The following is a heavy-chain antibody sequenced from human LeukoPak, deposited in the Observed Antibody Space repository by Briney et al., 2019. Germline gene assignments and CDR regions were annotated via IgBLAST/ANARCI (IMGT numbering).Heavy chain of an antibody. D-gene: IGHD3-3*01. CDR2: IIPIFGTA. V-gene: IGHV1-69*05. J-gene: IGHJ6*03. CDR1: GGTFSSYA. Sequence: SVKVSRKASGGTFSSYAISWVRQAPGQGLEWMGGIIPIFGTANYAQKFQGRVTITTDESTSTAYMELSSLRSEDTAVYYCARVPTYYDFWSGYTHYYYYYMDVWGKGTTVTVSS. CDR3: ARVPTYYDFWSGYTHYYYYYMDV.